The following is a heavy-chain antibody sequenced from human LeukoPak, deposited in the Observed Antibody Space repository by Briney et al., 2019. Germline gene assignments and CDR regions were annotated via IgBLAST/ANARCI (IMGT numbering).Heavy chain of an antibody. V-gene: IGHV3-48*01. J-gene: IGHJ2*01. CDR2: ISTTMTTI. D-gene: IGHD4-17*01. Sequence: GGSLRLSCVASGLTLSGYGMNWVRQAPGKGLEWLSYISTTMTTIYYADSVKGRFTVSRDNAKNSLYLQMNSLRAEDTAVYYCASLTTRYRYFDLWGRGTLVTVSS. CDR3: ASLTTRYRYFDL. CDR1: GLTLSGYG.